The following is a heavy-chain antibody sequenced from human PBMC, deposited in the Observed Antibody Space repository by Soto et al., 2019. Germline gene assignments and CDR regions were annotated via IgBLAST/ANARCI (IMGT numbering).Heavy chain of an antibody. Sequence: SETLSLTCAVYGGSFSGYYWSWIRQPPGKGLEWIGEINHSGSTNYNPSLKSRVTISVDTSKNQFSLKLSSVTAADTAVYYCAREKAAAGPDYWGQGTLVT. CDR2: INHSGST. J-gene: IGHJ4*02. V-gene: IGHV4-34*01. CDR3: AREKAAAGPDY. D-gene: IGHD6-13*01. CDR1: GGSFSGYY.